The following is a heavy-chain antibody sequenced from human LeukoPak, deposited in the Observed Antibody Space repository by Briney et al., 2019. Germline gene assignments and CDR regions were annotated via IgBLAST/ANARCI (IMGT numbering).Heavy chain of an antibody. Sequence: GGSLRLSCAASGFTVSSNYMSWVRQAPGKGLEWVSSISSSSSYIYYADSVKGRFTISRDNAKNSLYLQMNSLRAEDTAVYYCAKDKMVRGVIIEAVWVIDYWGQGTLVTVSS. CDR2: ISSSSSYI. CDR3: AKDKMVRGVIIEAVWVIDY. V-gene: IGHV3-21*04. J-gene: IGHJ4*02. D-gene: IGHD3-10*01. CDR1: GFTVSSNY.